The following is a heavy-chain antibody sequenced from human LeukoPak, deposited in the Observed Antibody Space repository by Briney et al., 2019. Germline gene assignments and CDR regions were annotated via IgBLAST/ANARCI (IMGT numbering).Heavy chain of an antibody. CDR2: INPNSGGT. CDR1: GYTFTGYY. CDR3: ARDRRGYSYPGDY. J-gene: IGHJ4*02. D-gene: IGHD5-18*01. Sequence: ASVKVSCKASGYTFTGYYMHWVRQAPGQGLEWMGWINPNSGGTNYAQKFQGRVTMTRDTSISTAYMELSRLRSEDTAVYYCARDRRGYSYPGDYWGQGTLVTVSS. V-gene: IGHV1-2*02.